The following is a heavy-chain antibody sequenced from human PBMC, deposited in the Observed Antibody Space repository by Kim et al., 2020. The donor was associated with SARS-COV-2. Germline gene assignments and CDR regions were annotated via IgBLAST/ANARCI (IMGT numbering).Heavy chain of an antibody. D-gene: IGHD6-19*01. J-gene: IGHJ4*02. CDR1: GYTFTSYY. Sequence: ASVKVSCKASGYTFTSYYMNWVRQAPGQGLEWLGRINPSSGSTSYAQKFQGRVTMTRETSTSTVYMELSSLRSEDTAVYYCARDQCRGTSSGWYGNYLDYWGQGTLVTVSS. CDR2: INPSSGST. V-gene: IGHV1-46*01. CDR3: ARDQCRGTSSGWYGNYLDY.